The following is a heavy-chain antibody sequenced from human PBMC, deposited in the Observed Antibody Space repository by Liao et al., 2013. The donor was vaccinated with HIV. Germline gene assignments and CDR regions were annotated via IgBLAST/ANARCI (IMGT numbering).Heavy chain of an antibody. J-gene: IGHJ4*02. Sequence: QLQLQESGPGLVKPSETLSLTCTVSGGSISSSSYYWGWIRQPPGKGLEWIGRVHTSGTTNYNPSLKSRVTISVDTSKNQFSLKLSSVTAADTAVYYCAREGFKELQYYFDYWGQGTLVTVSS. CDR1: GGSISSSSYY. CDR2: VHTSGTT. D-gene: IGHD1-7*01. CDR3: AREGFKELQYYFDY. V-gene: IGHV4-39*07.